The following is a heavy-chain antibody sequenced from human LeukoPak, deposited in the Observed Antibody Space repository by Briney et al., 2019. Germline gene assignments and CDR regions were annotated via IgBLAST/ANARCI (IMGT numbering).Heavy chain of an antibody. J-gene: IGHJ4*02. CDR2: IYYSGST. CDR1: GGSISSYY. CDR3: ARHSAGHRGYSGYDQFDY. D-gene: IGHD5-12*01. V-gene: IGHV4-59*08. Sequence: SETLSLTCTVSGGSISSYYWGWIRQPPGKGLEWIGYIYYSGSTNYNPSLKSRVTISVDTSKNQFSLKLSSVTAADTAVYYCARHSAGHRGYSGYDQFDYWGQGTLVTVSS.